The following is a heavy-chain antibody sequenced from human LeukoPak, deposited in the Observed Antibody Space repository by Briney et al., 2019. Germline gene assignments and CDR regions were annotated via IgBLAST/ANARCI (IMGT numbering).Heavy chain of an antibody. CDR3: ATGGGRSSTWFDP. CDR2: IRNDGRNK. D-gene: IGHD6-6*01. Sequence: GGSLRLSCGAPGFTFSSYGMHWVRQAPGKGLEWVAFIRNDGRNKYYADSVKGRFTISRDNSKNTLYLQMNSLKTEDTAVYYCATGGGRSSTWFDPWGQGTLVTVSS. CDR1: GFTFSSYG. J-gene: IGHJ5*02. V-gene: IGHV3-30*02.